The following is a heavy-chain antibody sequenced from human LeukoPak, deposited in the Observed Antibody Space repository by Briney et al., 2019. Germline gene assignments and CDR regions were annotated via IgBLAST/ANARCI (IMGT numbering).Heavy chain of an antibody. J-gene: IGHJ4*02. CDR1: GFTFSSCW. Sequence: GGSLRLSCAASGFTFSSCWMSWVRQAPGKGLGWVANIKQDGSEKYYVDSVKGRFTISRDNAKNSLYLQMNSLRAEDTAVYYCGRVSESLVNGGVSWSFDNWGQGTLVTVSS. CDR3: GRVSESLVNGGVSWSFDN. CDR2: IKQDGSEK. D-gene: IGHD2-15*01. V-gene: IGHV3-7*03.